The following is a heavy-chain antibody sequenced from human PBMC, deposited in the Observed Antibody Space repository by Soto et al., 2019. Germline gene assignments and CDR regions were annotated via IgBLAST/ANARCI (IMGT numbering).Heavy chain of an antibody. J-gene: IGHJ4*02. CDR2: IYYSGST. CDR1: NGSISNPIYY. V-gene: IGHV4-39*07. CDR3: ARGRGRYCSGGSCLVYDY. Sequence: SETLSLTCTVSNGSISNPIYYWGWKRQPPGKGLEWIGYIYYSGSTNYNPSLKSRVTISVDTSKNQFSLKLSSVTAADTAVYYCARGRGRYCSGGSCLVYDYWGQGTLVTVSS. D-gene: IGHD2-15*01.